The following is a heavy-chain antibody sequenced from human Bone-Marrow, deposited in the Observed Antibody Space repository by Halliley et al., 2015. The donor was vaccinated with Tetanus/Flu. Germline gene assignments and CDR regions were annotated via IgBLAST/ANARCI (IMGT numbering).Heavy chain of an antibody. Sequence: SLRLSCAVSGGSISSSNWWSWVRQTPGKGLEWIGEIYHSGRTNYNPSLKSRVTISVDKSKNQFSLNVTSVTAADTAVYYCARDRRDFQGWFGPWGQGSLVTVSS. CDR3: ARDRRDFQGWFGP. CDR1: GGSISSSNW. V-gene: IGHV4-4*02. D-gene: IGHD3-3*01. J-gene: IGHJ5*02. CDR2: IYHSGRT.